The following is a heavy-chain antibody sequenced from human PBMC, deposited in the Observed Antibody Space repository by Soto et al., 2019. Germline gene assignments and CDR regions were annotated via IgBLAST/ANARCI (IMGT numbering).Heavy chain of an antibody. J-gene: IGHJ4*02. CDR1: GFTFSSYS. V-gene: IGHV3-21*01. CDR2: ISSSSSYI. Sequence: TGWSLRLSCAASGFTFSSYSMNLVRQAPGKGLEWVSSISSSSSYIYYADSVKGRFTISRDNAKNSLYLQMNSLRAEDTAVYYCARAVYGGNSIDYWGQGTLVTVSS. CDR3: ARAVYGGNSIDY. D-gene: IGHD4-17*01.